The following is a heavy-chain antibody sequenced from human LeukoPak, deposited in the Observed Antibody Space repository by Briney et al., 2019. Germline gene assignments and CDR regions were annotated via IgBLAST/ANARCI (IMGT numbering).Heavy chain of an antibody. D-gene: IGHD3-3*01. CDR2: IYYSGST. CDR3: ARAGYDFWSGYYSQYYYYMDV. V-gene: IGHV4-39*02. Sequence: SETLSLTCTVSGGSLSSSSYYWGWIRQPPGKGLEWIGSIYYSGSTNYNPSLKSRVTISVDVSKNHFSLKLSSVTAADTAVYYCARAGYDFWSGYYSQYYYYMDVWGKGTTVTVSS. CDR1: GGSLSSSSYY. J-gene: IGHJ6*03.